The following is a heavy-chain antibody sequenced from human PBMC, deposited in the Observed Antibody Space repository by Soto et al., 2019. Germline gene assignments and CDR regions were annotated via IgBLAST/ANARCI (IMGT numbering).Heavy chain of an antibody. CDR2: IYTSGTT. V-gene: IGHV4-4*07. J-gene: IGHJ4*02. Sequence: SETLSLTCTVSGGSISSYYWSWIRQPAGKGLEWIGRIYTSGTTNYNPSLKSRVTMSVDTSKNQFSLKLGSVTAADTAVYYCARGGGTLAYCGGDCYPYYFDYWGQGTLVTVSS. CDR1: GGSISSYY. D-gene: IGHD2-21*02. CDR3: ARGGGTLAYCGGDCYPYYFDY.